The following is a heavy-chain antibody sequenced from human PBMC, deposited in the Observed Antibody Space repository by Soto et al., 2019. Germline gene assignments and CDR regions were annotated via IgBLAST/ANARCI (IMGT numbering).Heavy chain of an antibody. CDR1: GYTFTSYY. Sequence: ASVKVSCKASGYTFTSYYMHWVRQAPGQGLEWMGIINPSGGSTSYAQKFQGRVTMSVDTSKNQISLRLSSVTAADTAVYYCARLKGGAAGNFDYWGQGTLVTVSS. J-gene: IGHJ4*02. CDR2: INPSGGST. CDR3: ARLKGGAAGNFDY. D-gene: IGHD6-13*01. V-gene: IGHV1-46*01.